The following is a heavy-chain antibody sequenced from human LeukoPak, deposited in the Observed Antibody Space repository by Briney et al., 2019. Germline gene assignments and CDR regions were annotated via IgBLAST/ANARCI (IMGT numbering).Heavy chain of an antibody. V-gene: IGHV4-4*07. CDR3: ARDRRAEYYFDY. Sequence: PSETLSLTCTVSGGSISSYYWSWIRQPAGKGLEWIGRIYTSGSTYYNPSLKSRVTISVDKSKNQFSLKLSSVTAADTAVYYCARDRRAEYYFDYWGQGTLVTVSS. J-gene: IGHJ4*02. D-gene: IGHD2/OR15-2a*01. CDR2: IYTSGST. CDR1: GGSISSYY.